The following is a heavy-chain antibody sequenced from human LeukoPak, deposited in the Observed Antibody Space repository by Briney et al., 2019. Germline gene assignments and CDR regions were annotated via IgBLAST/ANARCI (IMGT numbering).Heavy chain of an antibody. CDR1: GYSLNIGFY. CDR3: ARDPRFSPFDY. V-gene: IGHV4-38-2*02. Sequence: PSETLSLTCTVSGYSLNIGFYWGWVRQSPGKGLKWIGRIHHSGSTYYSPSLKSRVTISVDTSKNQFYLKVNSVTAADTAMYFCARDPRFSPFDYWGQGALVTVSS. CDR2: IHHSGST. J-gene: IGHJ4*02.